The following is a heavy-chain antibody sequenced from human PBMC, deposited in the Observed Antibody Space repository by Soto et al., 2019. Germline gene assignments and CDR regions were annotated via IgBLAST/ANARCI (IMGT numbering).Heavy chain of an antibody. CDR3: ARRVGVVLVIARGDKDYYYMDV. V-gene: IGHV3-74*01. J-gene: IGHJ6*03. CDR2: INSDGSST. CDR1: GFTFSSYG. Sequence: EVQLVESGGGLVQPGGSLRLSCAASGFTFSSYGMHWVRQAPGKGLVWVSRINSDGSSTSYADSVKGRFTISRDNAKNTLYVQMEGRRAEDTAVYYCARRVGVVLVIARGDKDYYYMDVWGKGTTVAAS. D-gene: IGHD2-21*01.